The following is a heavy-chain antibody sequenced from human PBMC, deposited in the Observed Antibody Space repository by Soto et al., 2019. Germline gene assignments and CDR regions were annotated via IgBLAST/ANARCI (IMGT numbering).Heavy chain of an antibody. V-gene: IGHV1-2*04. J-gene: IGHJ4*02. Sequence: ASVKVSCKASGYTFTGYYMHWVRQAPGQGLEWMGWINPNSGGTNYAQKFQGWVTMIRDTSISTAYMELSRLRSDDTAVYYCATSRVSIAVAGETEYYFDYWGQGTLVTVSS. CDR2: INPNSGGT. CDR3: ATSRVSIAVAGETEYYFDY. D-gene: IGHD6-19*01. CDR1: GYTFTGYY.